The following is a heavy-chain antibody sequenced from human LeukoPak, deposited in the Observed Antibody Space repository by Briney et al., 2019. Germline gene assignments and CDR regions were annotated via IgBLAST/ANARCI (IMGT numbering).Heavy chain of an antibody. D-gene: IGHD3-22*01. Sequence: GGSLRLSCAASGFTFNNYAMSWVRQAPGKGLEWVSAISDSGGSTYYADSVKGRFTISRDNSKNTLYLQMNSLRAEDTAVYYCAKYYDSSGYYYFDYWGQGTLVTVSS. V-gene: IGHV3-23*01. CDR3: AKYYDSSGYYYFDY. CDR2: ISDSGGST. CDR1: GFTFNNYA. J-gene: IGHJ4*02.